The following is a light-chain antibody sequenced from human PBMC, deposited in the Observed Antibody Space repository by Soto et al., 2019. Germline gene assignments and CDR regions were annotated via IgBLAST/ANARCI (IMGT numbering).Light chain of an antibody. V-gene: IGLV2-14*01. CDR2: EVS. CDR3: SSYSKTSSVL. J-gene: IGLJ2*01. Sequence: QSALIQPASVSASPGQSITISCTGTSRDVGAYNYVSWYLHFPGKAPKLIMYEVSNRPSGVPERFSGSKSGNAASLTISGLQPEDEADYYCSSYSKTSSVLFGGGTKLTVL. CDR1: SRDVGAYNY.